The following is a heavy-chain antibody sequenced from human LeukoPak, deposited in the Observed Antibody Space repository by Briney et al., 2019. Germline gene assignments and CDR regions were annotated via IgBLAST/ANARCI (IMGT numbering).Heavy chain of an antibody. J-gene: IGHJ2*01. CDR1: GYTFTSYG. Sequence: AASVTVSCKASGYTFTSYGISWVRQAPGQGLEWMGWISAYNGNTNYAQKLQGRVTMTTDTSTSTAYMELRSLRSDDTAVYYCARDYYDSSGYYYAISYWYFDLWGRGTLVTVSS. CDR2: ISAYNGNT. V-gene: IGHV1-18*01. D-gene: IGHD3-22*01. CDR3: ARDYYDSSGYYYAISYWYFDL.